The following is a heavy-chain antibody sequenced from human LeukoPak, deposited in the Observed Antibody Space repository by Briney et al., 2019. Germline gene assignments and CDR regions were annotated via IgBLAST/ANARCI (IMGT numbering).Heavy chain of an antibody. D-gene: IGHD1-14*01. Sequence: AASVTVSCTASGYTFTGYYMHWVRQAPGQGLEWMGWINPNSGGTNYAQKFQGRVTMTRDTSISTAYMELSRLRSDDTAVYYCARGANGTAFDIWGQGTMVTVSS. CDR3: ARGANGTAFDI. J-gene: IGHJ3*02. CDR1: GYTFTGYY. V-gene: IGHV1-2*02. CDR2: INPNSGGT.